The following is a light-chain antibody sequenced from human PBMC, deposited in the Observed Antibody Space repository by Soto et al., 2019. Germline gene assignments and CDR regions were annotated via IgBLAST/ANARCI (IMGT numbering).Light chain of an antibody. V-gene: IGKV3-20*01. CDR2: AAS. J-gene: IGKJ2*03. CDR3: QQYGSSPMYS. CDR1: QSINSNF. Sequence: EIVLTQSPGTLCLSPGEGATLSCRASQSINSNFLAWYQQKRGQVPRLLIYAASIRATGIPDGFSGSGSGTDFTLAISRLEHEDFAVYYCQQYGSSPMYSFGQGTKLQI.